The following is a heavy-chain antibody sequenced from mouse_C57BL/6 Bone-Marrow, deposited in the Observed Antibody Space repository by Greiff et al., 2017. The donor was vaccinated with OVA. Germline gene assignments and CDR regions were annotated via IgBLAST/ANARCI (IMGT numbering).Heavy chain of an antibody. J-gene: IGHJ3*01. Sequence: VQLQESGAELVKPGASVKISCKASGYAFSSYWMNWVKQRPGKGLEWIGQIYPGDGDTNYNGKFKGKATLTADKSSSTAYMQLSSLTSEDSAVYFCANGYDGAWFAYWGQGTLVTVSA. CDR2: IYPGDGDT. CDR1: GYAFSSYW. CDR3: ANGYDGAWFAY. V-gene: IGHV1-80*01. D-gene: IGHD2-2*01.